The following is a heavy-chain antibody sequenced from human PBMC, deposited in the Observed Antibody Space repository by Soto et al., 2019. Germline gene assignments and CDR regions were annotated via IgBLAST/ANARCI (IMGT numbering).Heavy chain of an antibody. CDR3: ARGYCSSTSCYIWDNWFDS. D-gene: IGHD2-2*02. J-gene: IGHJ5*01. V-gene: IGHV4-59*08. Sequence: PSETLSLTCSVSGGSISSDHWSWIRQPPGKGLEWIGYIYYSGSTNYNPSLKSRVTISVDTSKNHFSLKLNSVTAADTAVYHCARGYCSSTSCYIWDNWFDSWGQGTLVTVSS. CDR2: IYYSGST. CDR1: GGSISSDH.